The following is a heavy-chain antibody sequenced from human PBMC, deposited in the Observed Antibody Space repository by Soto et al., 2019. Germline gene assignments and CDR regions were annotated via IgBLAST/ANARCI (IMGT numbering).Heavy chain of an antibody. CDR3: ARDSSYDFWSGYPFYYYYYYMDV. V-gene: IGHV1-18*01. J-gene: IGHJ6*03. D-gene: IGHD3-3*01. CDR1: GYTFTSYG. Sequence: QVQLVQSGAEVKKPGASVKVSCKASGYTFTSYGISWVRQAPGQGLEWMGWISAYNGNTNYAQKLQGRVTMTTDTSTSTAYMELRSLSSDDTAVYYCARDSSYDFWSGYPFYYYYYYMDVWGKGTTVTVSS. CDR2: ISAYNGNT.